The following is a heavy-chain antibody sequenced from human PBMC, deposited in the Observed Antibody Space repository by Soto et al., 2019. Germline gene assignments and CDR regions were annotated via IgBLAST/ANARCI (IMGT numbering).Heavy chain of an antibody. CDR1: GVTFSSYG. CDR3: AKGSSPFDY. Sequence: PGGSLRLSCAVSGVTFSSYGMHWVGQAPGKGLVWGAVISYDGSNKYYADSVKGRFTISKDNSKNTLYLQMNSLRAEDTAVYYCAKGSSPFDYWGQGTLVTVSS. J-gene: IGHJ4*02. CDR2: ISYDGSNK. V-gene: IGHV3-30*18.